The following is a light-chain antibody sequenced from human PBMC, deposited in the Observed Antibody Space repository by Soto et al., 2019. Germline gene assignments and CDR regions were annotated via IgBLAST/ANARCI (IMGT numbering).Light chain of an antibody. V-gene: IGLV2-8*01. J-gene: IGLJ1*01. Sequence: QSVLTQPPSASGSPGQSVTISCTGTSSDVGGYNYVSWYQQHPGKAPKLMIYEVSKRPSGVPDRFSGSKSGNTASLTVSGLQAEEGADYSGSTNAGSKNYVFGTGTKVPAL. CDR3: STNAGSKNYV. CDR2: EVS. CDR1: SSDVGGYNY.